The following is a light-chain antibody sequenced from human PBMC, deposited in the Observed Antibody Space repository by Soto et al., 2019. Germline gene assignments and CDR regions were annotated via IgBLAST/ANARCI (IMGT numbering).Light chain of an antibody. CDR1: EDITNY. J-gene: IGKJ2*01. CDR3: QQYDYMPYT. V-gene: IGKV1-33*01. CDR2: DAS. Sequence: DIQMTQSPSSLSASVGDRITITCQASEDITNYLHWYQQKPGKAPKLLIYDASNLETGVPSRFSGSGSGTDFSFTISSLQAEDIAPYYCQQYDYMPYTFGQGTKLEMK.